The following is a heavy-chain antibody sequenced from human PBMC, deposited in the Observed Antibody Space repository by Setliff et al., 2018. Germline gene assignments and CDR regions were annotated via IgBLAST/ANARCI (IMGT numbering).Heavy chain of an antibody. D-gene: IGHD3-10*01. CDR2: ISGYNGYT. CDR3: ARVGSLAPLYYGNY. Sequence: ASVKVSCKAFGYTFAKYGTSWVRQAPGQGLEWMGWISGYNGYTVYAQKLQGRVTLTTDTSTGTAYMEVRSLRSDDTAQYYCARVGSLAPLYYGNYWGQGTLVTVSS. J-gene: IGHJ4*02. CDR1: GYTFAKYG. V-gene: IGHV1-18*01.